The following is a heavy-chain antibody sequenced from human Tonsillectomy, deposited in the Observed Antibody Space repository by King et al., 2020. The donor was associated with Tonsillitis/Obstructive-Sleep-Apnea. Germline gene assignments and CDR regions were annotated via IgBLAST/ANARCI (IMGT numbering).Heavy chain of an antibody. CDR1: GFTVSSSY. Sequence: VQLVESGGGLIQPGGSLRLSCAASGFTVSSSYMSWVRQAPGKGLEWVSVIYSGGNTHYADSVKGRFTISGDNSKNTLYLQMNSLRAEDTAVYYCTRDLGAPFDYWGQGSLVTVSS. J-gene: IGHJ4*02. V-gene: IGHV3-53*01. CDR3: TRDLGAPFDY. CDR2: IYSGGNT.